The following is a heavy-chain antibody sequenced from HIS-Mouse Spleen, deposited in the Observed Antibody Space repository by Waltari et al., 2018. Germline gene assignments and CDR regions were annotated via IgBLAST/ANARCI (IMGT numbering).Heavy chain of an antibody. CDR3: ARDAPPPKGGWELPGH. Sequence: QVQLVESGGGVVQPGRSLRLSCAASGFTFSSYAMHWVRQAPGKGLEWVAVISYDGSNKYYADSVKGRFTISRDNSKNTLYLQMNSLRAEDTAVYYCARDAPPPKGGWELPGHWGQGTLVTVSS. CDR1: GFTFSSYA. V-gene: IGHV3-30*04. D-gene: IGHD1-26*01. CDR2: ISYDGSNK. J-gene: IGHJ4*02.